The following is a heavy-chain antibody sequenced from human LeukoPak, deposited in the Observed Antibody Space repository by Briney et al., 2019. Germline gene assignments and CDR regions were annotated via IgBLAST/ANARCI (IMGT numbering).Heavy chain of an antibody. J-gene: IGHJ4*02. Sequence: GGSLRLSCAVSGITLSNYGMSWVRQAPGKGLEWVAGISDGGGSTNYADSVKGRFTISRDNPKNTLYLQMNSLRAEDTAVYFCAKRGVVIRVILVGFHKAAYYFESWGQGALVTVSS. V-gene: IGHV3-23*01. D-gene: IGHD3/OR15-3a*01. CDR2: ISDGGGST. CDR3: AKRGVVIRVILVGFHKAAYYFES. CDR1: GITLSNYG.